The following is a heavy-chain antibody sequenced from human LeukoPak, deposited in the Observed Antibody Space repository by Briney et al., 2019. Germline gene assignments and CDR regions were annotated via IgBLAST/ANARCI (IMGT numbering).Heavy chain of an antibody. CDR2: IYYSGST. V-gene: IGHV4-59*12. J-gene: IGHJ4*02. CDR1: GDSISSYY. CDR3: ARNRDGYNSFDY. D-gene: IGHD5-24*01. Sequence: PSETLSLTCTVSGDSISSYYWSWIRQPPGKGLEWVGSIYYSGSTYYNPSLRGRVTISVDTSKNHFSLKLSSVTAADTAVYYCARNRDGYNSFDYWGQGTLVTVSS.